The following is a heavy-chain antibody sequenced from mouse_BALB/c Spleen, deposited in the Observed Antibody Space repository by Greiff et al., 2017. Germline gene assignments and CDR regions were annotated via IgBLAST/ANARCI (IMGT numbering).Heavy chain of an antibody. D-gene: IGHD1-1*01. Sequence: EVMLVESGGDLVKPGGSLKLSCAASGFTFSSYGMSWVRQTPDKRLEWVATISSGGSYTYYPDSVKGRFTISRDNAKNTLYLQMSSLKSEDTAMYYCARRGHYYGHYAMDYWGQGTSVTVSS. CDR1: GFTFSSYG. J-gene: IGHJ4*01. V-gene: IGHV5-6*02. CDR3: ARRGHYYGHYAMDY. CDR2: ISSGGSYT.